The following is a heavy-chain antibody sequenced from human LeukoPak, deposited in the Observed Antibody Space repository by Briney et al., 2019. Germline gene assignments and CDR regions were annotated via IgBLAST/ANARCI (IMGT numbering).Heavy chain of an antibody. J-gene: IGHJ4*02. D-gene: IGHD3-9*01. CDR2: IIPIFGTA. CDR3: ASPGYYDILTGFDY. CDR1: GGTFSSYA. V-gene: IGHV1-69*13. Sequence: ASVKVSCKASGGTFSSYAISWVRQAPGQGLEWMGGIIPIFGTANYAQKFQGRVTITADESTSTAYMELSSLRSEDTAVYYCASPGYYDILTGFDYWGQGTLVTVSS.